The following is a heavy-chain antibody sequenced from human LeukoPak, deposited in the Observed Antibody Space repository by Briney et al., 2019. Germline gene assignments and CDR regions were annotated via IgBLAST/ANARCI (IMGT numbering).Heavy chain of an antibody. J-gene: IGHJ4*02. V-gene: IGHV4-30-2*03. CDR2: IYHSGST. CDR1: GGSISSGGYS. CDR3: ARHGTYYYDSSGYYTSYYFDY. D-gene: IGHD3-22*01. Sequence: PSQTLSLTCAVSGGSISSGGYSWSWIRQPPGKGLEWIGYIYHSGSTYYNPSLKSRVTISVDTSKNQFSLKLSSVTAADTAVYYCARHGTYYYDSSGYYTSYYFDYWGQGTLVTVSS.